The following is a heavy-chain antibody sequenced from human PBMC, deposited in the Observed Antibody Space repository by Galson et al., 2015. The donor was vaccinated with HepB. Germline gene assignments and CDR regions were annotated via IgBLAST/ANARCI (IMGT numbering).Heavy chain of an antibody. V-gene: IGHV1-46*04. CDR1: GYTFTSYY. CDR2: INPSGGST. CDR3: ALIAVAGTYYYGMDV. D-gene: IGHD6-19*01. J-gene: IGHJ6*02. Sequence: SVKVSCKASGYTFTSYYMHWVRQAPGQGLEWMGIINPSGGSTSYAQKLQGRVTMTRDTSTSTVYMELSSLRSEDTAVYYCALIAVAGTYYYGMDVWGQGTAVTVSS.